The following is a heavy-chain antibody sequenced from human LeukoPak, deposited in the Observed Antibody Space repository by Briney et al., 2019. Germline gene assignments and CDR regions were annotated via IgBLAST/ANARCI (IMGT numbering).Heavy chain of an antibody. V-gene: IGHV4-61*02. D-gene: IGHD5-24*01. Sequence: PSETLSLTCAVSGGSITRGSYYWSWIRQPAGKGLEWIGRTYTSGSTNYNPSLKSRVTMSVDTSKNQFSLKLSSVTAADTAVYYCARSQGSDGYNFNYWGQGTLVTVSS. CDR1: GGSITRGSYY. J-gene: IGHJ4*02. CDR3: ARSQGSDGYNFNY. CDR2: TYTSGST.